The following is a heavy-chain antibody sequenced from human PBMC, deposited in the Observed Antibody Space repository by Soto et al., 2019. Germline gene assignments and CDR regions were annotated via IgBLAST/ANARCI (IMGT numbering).Heavy chain of an antibody. Sequence: QVQLQQWGAGLLKPSETLSLTCAVYGGSFSGYYWSWIRQPPGKGLEWIGEINHSGSTNYNPSLKSHVTNSVDTPKNQFPLKLSSVTAADTAVYYCARGIDRRKVAAIVWFDPWGQGTLVTVSS. D-gene: IGHD2-15*01. CDR3: ARGIDRRKVAAIVWFDP. CDR1: GGSFSGYY. V-gene: IGHV4-34*01. CDR2: INHSGST. J-gene: IGHJ5*02.